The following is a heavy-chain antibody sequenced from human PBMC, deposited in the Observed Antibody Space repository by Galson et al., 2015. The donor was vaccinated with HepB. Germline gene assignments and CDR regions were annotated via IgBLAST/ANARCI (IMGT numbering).Heavy chain of an antibody. CDR2: ISGSGVNT. V-gene: IGHV3-23*01. CDR1: GFTFSKYD. D-gene: IGHD4-23*01. J-gene: IGHJ4*02. Sequence: SLRLSCAAFGFTFSKYDMSWVRQAPGKGLEWISGISGSGVNTYYADSVKGRVTISRDNSRNTLFLQMDSLRVEDTALYYCVTTGWELLGWGQGTLVIVSS. CDR3: VTTGWELLG.